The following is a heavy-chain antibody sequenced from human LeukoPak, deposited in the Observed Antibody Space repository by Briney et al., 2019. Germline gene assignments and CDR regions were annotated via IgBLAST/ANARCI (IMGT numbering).Heavy chain of an antibody. D-gene: IGHD3-22*01. J-gene: IGHJ4*02. CDR1: GFTFSGYS. CDR3: AKCSTMISSKYYFDY. Sequence: GTSLRLSCAASGFTFSGYSMHWVRQAPGKGLNWVAFTSSDGNNQYYADSVKGRFIISRGNSKNTLYLQVNSLRPEDTAVYYCAKCSTMISSKYYFDYWGQGTLVTVSS. V-gene: IGHV3-30*04. CDR2: TSSDGNNQ.